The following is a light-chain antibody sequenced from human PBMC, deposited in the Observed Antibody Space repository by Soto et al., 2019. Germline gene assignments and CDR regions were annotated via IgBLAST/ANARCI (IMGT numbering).Light chain of an antibody. CDR3: QQYGRSPGT. Sequence: EIVLTQSPGTLSLSPGERATLSCRASQSVGSSYLAWYQQKPGQAPRLLIYGASSRATGIPDRFSGSGSGTDFTLTISRLEPEDFAVYYCQQYGRSPGTFGGGTKVEIK. J-gene: IGKJ4*01. CDR1: QSVGSSY. CDR2: GAS. V-gene: IGKV3-20*01.